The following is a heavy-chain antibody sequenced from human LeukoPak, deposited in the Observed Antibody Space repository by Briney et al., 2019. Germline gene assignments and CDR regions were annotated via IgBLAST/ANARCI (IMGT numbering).Heavy chain of an antibody. CDR1: GGSISSSYS. Sequence: SETLSLTCTVSGGSISSSYSWGWIRQPPGKGLEWIGNIYYSGSTYYNSSLKSRVTISVDTSKNQFSLKLSSVTAADTAVYYCARRSNYYGSGSYYNKGWFDPWGQGTLVTVSS. CDR3: ARRSNYYGSGSYYNKGWFDP. V-gene: IGHV4-39*07. CDR2: IYYSGST. D-gene: IGHD3-10*01. J-gene: IGHJ5*02.